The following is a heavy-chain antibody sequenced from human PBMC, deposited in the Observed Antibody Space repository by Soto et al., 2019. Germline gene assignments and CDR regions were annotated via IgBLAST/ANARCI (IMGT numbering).Heavy chain of an antibody. D-gene: IGHD5-18*01. CDR3: ARVNLITYSYGYNWFDP. CDR1: GGSTSGYY. Sequence: SETLSLTCTVSGGSTSGYYWSWIRQPPGKGLEWIGFIYDSGSTNYNPSLKSRVTISVDTSKNQLFLKLSSVTAADTALYYCARVNLITYSYGYNWFDPWGQGTLVTVSS. CDR2: IYDSGST. V-gene: IGHV4-59*01. J-gene: IGHJ5*02.